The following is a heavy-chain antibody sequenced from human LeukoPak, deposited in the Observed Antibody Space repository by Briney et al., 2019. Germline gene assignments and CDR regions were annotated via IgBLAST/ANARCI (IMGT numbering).Heavy chain of an antibody. J-gene: IGHJ4*01. CDR3: ARGDGDYVGNDY. D-gene: IGHD4-17*01. CDR1: GYTFTGYY. CDR2: SNPNTGGT. V-gene: IGHV1-2*02. Sequence: ASVKVSCKASGYTFTGYYMHWVRQAPGQGFEWMGWSNPNTGGTHYAQNFQGRVTMTRDTSISTAYMAFSRLKFDDTAVYFCARGDGDYVGNDYWGHGTLVTVSS.